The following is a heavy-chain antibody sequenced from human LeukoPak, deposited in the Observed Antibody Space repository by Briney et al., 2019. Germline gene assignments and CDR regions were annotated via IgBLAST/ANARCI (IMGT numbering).Heavy chain of an antibody. CDR3: ARSEVGVAGPLDI. CDR2: ISGDGGAT. D-gene: IGHD1-26*01. Sequence: GGSLRLSCAASGFTFSSYAMNWVRQAPGKGLEWVSTISGDGGATHYADSVKGRFTISRDSAKSSLYLQMNSLRAEDTAVYYCARSEVGVAGPLDIWGQGTMVIVSS. J-gene: IGHJ3*02. V-gene: IGHV3-23*01. CDR1: GFTFSSYA.